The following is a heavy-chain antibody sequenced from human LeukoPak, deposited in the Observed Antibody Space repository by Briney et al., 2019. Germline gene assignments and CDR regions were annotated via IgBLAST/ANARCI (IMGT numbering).Heavy chain of an antibody. CDR1: GFTFSSYS. Sequence: PGGSLRLSCAASGFTFSSYSMNWVRQAPGKGLEWLSYNSSSSSSTIYYADSVKGRFTISRDNAKNSLYLQMNSLRDEDTAVYYCARDLIVGAPDYWGQGTLVTVSS. J-gene: IGHJ4*02. D-gene: IGHD1-26*01. V-gene: IGHV3-48*02. CDR3: ARDLIVGAPDY. CDR2: NSSSSSSTI.